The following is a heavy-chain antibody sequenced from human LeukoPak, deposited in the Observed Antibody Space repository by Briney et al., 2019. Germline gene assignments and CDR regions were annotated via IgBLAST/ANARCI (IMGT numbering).Heavy chain of an antibody. Sequence: PGGSLRLSCAVSGFTFNTYAMSWVRQAPGKGLEWVSAISGSGTTANHADSVKGRFTISRDNSKNTLYLQMNSLRAEDTAVYYCAKAVSGYSTGGGRYYFDYWGQGTLVTVSS. D-gene: IGHD5-18*01. CDR2: ISGSGTTA. CDR1: GFTFNTYA. CDR3: AKAVSGYSTGGGRYYFDY. V-gene: IGHV3-23*01. J-gene: IGHJ4*02.